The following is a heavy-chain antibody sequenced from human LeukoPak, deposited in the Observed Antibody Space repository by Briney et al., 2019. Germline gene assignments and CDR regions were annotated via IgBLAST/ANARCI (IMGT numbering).Heavy chain of an antibody. D-gene: IGHD5-18*01. CDR3: ARGYSYGYGGFDY. V-gene: IGHV3-48*04. CDR1: GFTFSSYS. CDR2: ISSSSSNI. J-gene: IGHJ4*02. Sequence: PPGGSLRLSCAASGFTFSSYSINWVRQAPGKGLEWVSYISSSSSNIYYAESVKGRFSISRDNAKSSLYLQMNSLRAEDTAVYYCARGYSYGYGGFDYWGQGTLVIVSS.